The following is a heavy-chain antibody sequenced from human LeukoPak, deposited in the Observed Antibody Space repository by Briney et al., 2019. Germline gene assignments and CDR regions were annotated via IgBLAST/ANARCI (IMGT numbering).Heavy chain of an antibody. V-gene: IGHV1-69*13. J-gene: IGHJ3*02. CDR1: GGTFSSYA. D-gene: IGHD2-2*01. CDR3: ARACSSTSCYRHAFDI. Sequence: SVKVSCKASGGTFSSYAISWVRQAPGQGLEWMGGIIPIFGTANYAQKFQGRVTITADESTSTAYMELSSLRSEDTAVYYCARACSSTSCYRHAFDIWGQGTTVTVSS. CDR2: IIPIFGTA.